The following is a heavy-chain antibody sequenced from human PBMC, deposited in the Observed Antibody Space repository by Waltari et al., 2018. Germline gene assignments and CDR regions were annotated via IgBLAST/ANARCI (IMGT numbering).Heavy chain of an antibody. D-gene: IGHD6-13*01. CDR2: IYYSGST. CDR1: GGSISSSSYY. Sequence: QLQLQESGPGLVKPSETLSLTCTVSGGSISSSSYYWGWIRQPPGKGLEWIGSIYYSGSTYYNPSLKSRVTISVDTSKNQFSLKLSSVTAADTAVYYCARSSSSWYFPDYWGQGTLVTVSS. J-gene: IGHJ4*02. V-gene: IGHV4-39*07. CDR3: ARSSSSWYFPDY.